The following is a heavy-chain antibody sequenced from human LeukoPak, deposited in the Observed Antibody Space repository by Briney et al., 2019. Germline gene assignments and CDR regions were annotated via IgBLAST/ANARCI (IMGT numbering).Heavy chain of an antibody. J-gene: IGHJ6*02. D-gene: IGHD6-13*01. V-gene: IGHV1-69*13. CDR1: GGTFSSYT. CDR3: ARPYSSSWYSQVEHYYYGMDV. CDR2: IIPIFGTA. Sequence: GASVKVSCKASGGTFSSYTISWVRQAPGQGLEWMGGIIPIFGTANYAQKFQGRVTITADESTSTAYMELSSLRSEDTAVYYCARPYSSSWYSQVEHYYYGMDVWGQGTTVTVSS.